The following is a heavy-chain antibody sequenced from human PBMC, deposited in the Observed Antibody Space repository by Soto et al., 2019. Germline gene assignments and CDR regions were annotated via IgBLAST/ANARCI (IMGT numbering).Heavy chain of an antibody. CDR3: ASGGGAVNYYYGMDV. V-gene: IGHV3-30-3*01. CDR2: ISYDGSNK. J-gene: IGHJ6*02. CDR1: GFTFSSYA. D-gene: IGHD4-4*01. Sequence: GGSLRLSCAASGFTFSSYAMHWVRQAPGKGLEWVAVISYDGSNKYYADSVKGRFTISRDNSKNTLYLQMNSMRAEDTAVYYCASGGGAVNYYYGMDVWGQGTTVTVSS.